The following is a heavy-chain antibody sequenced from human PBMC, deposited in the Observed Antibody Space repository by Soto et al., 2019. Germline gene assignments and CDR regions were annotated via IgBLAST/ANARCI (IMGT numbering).Heavy chain of an antibody. CDR3: ARDLSDYNGMDV. Sequence: QVQLQESGPGLVKPSQTLSLTCTVSGGSISSGNYYWCWIRQPPGKGLEWIGYISHSGTTYYNPSLKSRINISVDTSKNQFSLKLSSVTAADTAVYYCARDLSDYNGMDVWGQGTTVTVSS. J-gene: IGHJ6*02. CDR1: GGSISSGNYY. V-gene: IGHV4-30-4*01. D-gene: IGHD3-16*02. CDR2: ISHSGTT.